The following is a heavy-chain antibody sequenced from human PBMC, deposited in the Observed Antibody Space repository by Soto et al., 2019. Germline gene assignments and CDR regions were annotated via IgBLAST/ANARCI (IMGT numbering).Heavy chain of an antibody. D-gene: IGHD1-26*01. J-gene: IGHJ4*02. V-gene: IGHV4-31*03. CDR2: IDYSGST. Sequence: QVQLQESGPGLVKPSQTLSLTCTVSGSSISSGGYYWIWIRQHPGKGLEWIGYIDYSGSTYYNPSLKSRVTMSLDTSKNQFSLNLSSVPAADAAMFYCARIAKQGARLDFWGQGTLVTVSS. CDR3: ARIAKQGARLDF. CDR1: GSSISSGGYY.